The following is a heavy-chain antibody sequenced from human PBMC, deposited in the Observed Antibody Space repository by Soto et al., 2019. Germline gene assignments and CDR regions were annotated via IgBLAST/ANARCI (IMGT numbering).Heavy chain of an antibody. CDR2: IYYSGTT. V-gene: IGHV4-31*03. J-gene: IGHJ4*02. D-gene: IGHD3-22*01. CDR1: GGSISSGGYY. Sequence: QVQLQESGPGLVKPSQTLSLTCTVSGGSISSGGYYWCWIRQHPGKDLEWIGHIYYSGTTYYNPSLKSRVTISLDTSKNQFSLRLSSVTAADTAVYYCARDGYFDSSGYFTDYWGQGILVTVSS. CDR3: ARDGYFDSSGYFTDY.